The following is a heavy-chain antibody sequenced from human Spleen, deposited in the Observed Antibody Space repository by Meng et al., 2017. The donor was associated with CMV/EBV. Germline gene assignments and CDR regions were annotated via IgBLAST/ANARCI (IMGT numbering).Heavy chain of an antibody. Sequence: SVKVSCKASGGTFNNYLLNWVRQAPGQGLEWMGGISPIYGRPYYAQRLQGRVVITTDGSTAYMELSSLRSHDTAVYYCAWDYDFIVDYWGQGTLVTVSS. CDR1: GGTFNNYL. CDR3: AWDYDFIVDY. J-gene: IGHJ4*02. CDR2: ISPIYGRP. D-gene: IGHD3-22*01. V-gene: IGHV1-69*05.